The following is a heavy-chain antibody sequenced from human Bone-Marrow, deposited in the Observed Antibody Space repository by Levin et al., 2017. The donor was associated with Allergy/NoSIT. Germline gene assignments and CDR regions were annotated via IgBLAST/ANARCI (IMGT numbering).Heavy chain of an antibody. CDR2: ISYDGSNK. V-gene: IGHV3-30*18. CDR3: AKGLGATKDYYYYGMDV. Sequence: GESLKISCAASGFTFSSYGMHWVRQAPGKGLEWVAVISYDGSNKYYADSVKGRFTISRDNSKNTLYLQMNSLRAEDTAVYYCAKGLGATKDYYYYGMDVWGQGTTVTVSS. D-gene: IGHD1-26*01. CDR1: GFTFSSYG. J-gene: IGHJ6*02.